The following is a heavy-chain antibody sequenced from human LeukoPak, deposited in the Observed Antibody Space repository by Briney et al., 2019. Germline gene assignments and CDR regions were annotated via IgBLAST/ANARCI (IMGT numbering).Heavy chain of an antibody. Sequence: SETLSLTCAVYVGSFSGYYWSWIRQPPGKGLDWIGEINQSGSTNYNPSLQSRVTISVDTSKNQFSLKLSSVTAADTAVYYCARFRIDYFWSGYRREATRVYNWFDPWRQRTLVTVSS. J-gene: IGHJ5*02. CDR3: ARFRIDYFWSGYRREATRVYNWFDP. CDR1: VGSFSGYY. D-gene: IGHD3-3*01. CDR2: INQSGST. V-gene: IGHV4-34*01.